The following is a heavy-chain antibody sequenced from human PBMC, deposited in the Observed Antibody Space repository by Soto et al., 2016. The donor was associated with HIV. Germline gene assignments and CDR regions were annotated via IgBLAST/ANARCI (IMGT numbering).Heavy chain of an antibody. CDR1: GFRFDDYG. CDR3: ARGAYDNNGYYNRPFDY. Sequence: EVLLVESGGNMVRPGGSLRLSCVTSGFRFDDYGMSWVRQSPGKGLEWVAGINWNGDKTGYADSVKGRFTISRDNAKTSLYLQLNNLRDGDTAFYYCARGAYDNNGYYNRPFDYWGQGALITVSS. J-gene: IGHJ4*02. D-gene: IGHD3-22*01. V-gene: IGHV3-20*04. CDR2: INWNGDKT.